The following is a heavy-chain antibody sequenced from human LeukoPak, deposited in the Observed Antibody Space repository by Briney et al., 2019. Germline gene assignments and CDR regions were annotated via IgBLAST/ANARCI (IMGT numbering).Heavy chain of an antibody. CDR2: IYSGGST. D-gene: IGHD6-13*01. V-gene: IGHV3-66*02. J-gene: IGHJ4*02. CDR3: AKDGRIAAAGVNGGGFDY. Sequence: GGSLRLSCAASGFTVSSNYMSWVRQAPGKGLEWVSVIYSGGSTYYADSVKGRFTISRDNSKNTLYLQMNSLRAEDTAVYYCAKDGRIAAAGVNGGGFDYWGQGTLVTVSS. CDR1: GFTVSSNY.